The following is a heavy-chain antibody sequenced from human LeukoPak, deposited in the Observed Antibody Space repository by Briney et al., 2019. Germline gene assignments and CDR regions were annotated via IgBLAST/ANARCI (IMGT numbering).Heavy chain of an antibody. Sequence: PGGSLRLSCAASGFTFSSYAMHWVRQAPGKGLEWVAVISYDGSNKYYADSVKGRFTISRDNSKNTLYLQMNSLRAGDTAVYYCARDTYVDIVATTIDYWGQGTLVTVSS. CDR1: GFTFSSYA. CDR2: ISYDGSNK. J-gene: IGHJ4*02. V-gene: IGHV3-30-3*01. D-gene: IGHD5-12*01. CDR3: ARDTYVDIVATTIDY.